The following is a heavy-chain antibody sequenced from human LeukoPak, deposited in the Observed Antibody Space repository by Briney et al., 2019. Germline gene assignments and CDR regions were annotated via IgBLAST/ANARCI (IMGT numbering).Heavy chain of an antibody. CDR2: INHSGST. CDR3: ARDRRSVGGELNFDY. Sequence: SETLSLTCAVYGGSFSGHYWSWIRQPPGKGLEWIGEINHSGSTNYNPSLKSRVTISVDTSKNQFSLKLSSVTAADTAVYYCARDRRSVGGELNFDYWGQGTLVTVSS. J-gene: IGHJ4*02. CDR1: GGSFSGHY. D-gene: IGHD3-16*01. V-gene: IGHV4-34*01.